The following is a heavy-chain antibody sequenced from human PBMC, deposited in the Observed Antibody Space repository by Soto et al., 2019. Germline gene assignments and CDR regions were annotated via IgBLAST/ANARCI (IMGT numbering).Heavy chain of an antibody. CDR2: IYYSGST. CDR3: ARALPPGIAVDY. D-gene: IGHD6-13*01. V-gene: IGHV4-31*03. J-gene: IGHJ4*02. Sequence: SETLSLTCTVSGGSISSGGYYWSWIRQHPGKGLEWIGYIYYSGSTYYNPSLKSRVTISVDTSKNQFSLKLSSVTAADTAVYYCARALPPGIAVDYWGQGTLVTVSS. CDR1: GGSISSGGYY.